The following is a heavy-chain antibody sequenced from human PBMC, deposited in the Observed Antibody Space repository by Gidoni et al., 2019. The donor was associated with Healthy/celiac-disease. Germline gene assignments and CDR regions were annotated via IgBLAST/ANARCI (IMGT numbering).Heavy chain of an antibody. V-gene: IGHV3-30-3*01. J-gene: IGHJ4*02. CDR2: ISYDGSNK. CDR1: GFTFSSYA. CDR3: ARDALLWFGEGPVDY. D-gene: IGHD3-10*01. Sequence: QVQLVESGGGVVQPGRSLRLSCAASGFTFSSYAMHWVRQAPGKGLEWVAVISYDGSNKYYADSVKGRFTISRDNSKNTLYLQMNSLRAEDTAVYYCARDALLWFGEGPVDYWGQGTLVTVSS.